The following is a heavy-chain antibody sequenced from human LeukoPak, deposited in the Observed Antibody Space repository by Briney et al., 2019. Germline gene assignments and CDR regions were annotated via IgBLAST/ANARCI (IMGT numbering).Heavy chain of an antibody. CDR3: AKGGVDSNSWYELDY. Sequence: GGSLRLSCAASGFDFSTYGMHWVRQAPGKGLEWVSIISYDGSNKYYADSVKGRFTIFRDNSKNTLYLQMNSLRAEDTAVYYCAKGGVDSNSWYELDYWGQGTLVTVSS. CDR1: GFDFSTYG. CDR2: ISYDGSNK. J-gene: IGHJ4*02. V-gene: IGHV3-30*18. D-gene: IGHD6-13*01.